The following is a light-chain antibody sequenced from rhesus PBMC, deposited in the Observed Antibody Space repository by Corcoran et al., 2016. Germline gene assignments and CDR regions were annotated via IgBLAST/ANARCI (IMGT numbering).Light chain of an antibody. CDR2: AAY. CDR3: QHYYDNPWT. CDR1: KYIYSN. J-gene: IGKJ1*01. V-gene: IGKV1S12*01. Sequence: DIQMTQSPSALSASVGDRVTISCRASKYIYSNLAWYQQKPGKAPKLLIYAAYSLQTGIPSRFSGSGSRTDFTLTISSLQPVDSAAYYCQHYYDNPWTFGQGTKVGIK.